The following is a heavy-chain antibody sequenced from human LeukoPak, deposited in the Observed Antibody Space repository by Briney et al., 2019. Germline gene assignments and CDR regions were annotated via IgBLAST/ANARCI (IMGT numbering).Heavy chain of an antibody. CDR1: GFTFSSYA. Sequence: TGGSLRPSCAASGFTFSSYAMSWVRQAPGKGLEWVSAISGSGGSTYYADSVKGRFTISRDNSKNTLYLQMNSLRAEDTAVYYCAKDHQLRYFDWFTESGFDYWGQGTLVTVSS. J-gene: IGHJ4*02. V-gene: IGHV3-23*01. CDR3: AKDHQLRYFDWFTESGFDY. CDR2: ISGSGGST. D-gene: IGHD3-9*01.